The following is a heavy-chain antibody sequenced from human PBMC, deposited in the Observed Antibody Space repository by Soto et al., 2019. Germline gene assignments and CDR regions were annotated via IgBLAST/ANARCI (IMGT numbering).Heavy chain of an antibody. Sequence: EVQLVESGGGLVQPGGSLRLSCAASGFTFSTYWMHWLRQVPGKGLEWVSRINSDASHTYYADSVKGRFTISRDNAKNTLHLEMNRLRAEDTAVYYCVRDGDCSTTSCYGNWFDPWGQGTLVTVSS. CDR1: GFTFSTYW. D-gene: IGHD2-2*01. CDR3: VRDGDCSTTSCYGNWFDP. V-gene: IGHV3-74*01. CDR2: INSDASHT. J-gene: IGHJ5*02.